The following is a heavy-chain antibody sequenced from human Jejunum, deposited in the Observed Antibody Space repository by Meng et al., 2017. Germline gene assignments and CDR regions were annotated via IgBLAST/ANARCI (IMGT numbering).Heavy chain of an antibody. CDR1: GFSFSNYA. Sequence: GGSLRLSCVASGFSFSNYAMHWVRQAPGKGLEYVSFISSNAVSTYYGNSVKGRFTISRDNSKNTLYLQMVSLRGEDMAIYFCARQPGASWTALDIWGQGTMVTVSS. J-gene: IGHJ3*02. D-gene: IGHD2-8*02. CDR3: ARQPGASWTALDI. CDR2: ISSNAVST. V-gene: IGHV3-64*01.